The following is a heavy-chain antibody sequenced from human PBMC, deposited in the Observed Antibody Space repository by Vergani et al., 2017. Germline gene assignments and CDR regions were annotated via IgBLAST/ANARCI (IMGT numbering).Heavy chain of an antibody. CDR2: IRYDGSNT. CDR1: GFTFSNYG. J-gene: IGHJ4*02. V-gene: IGHV3-30*02. CDR3: ARDTVTGSRYFDY. D-gene: IGHD6-19*01. Sequence: QVQLVESGGGVGQPGGSLRLSCGASGFTFSNYGMHWVRQAPGKGLEWVTFIRYDGSNTYYADSVKGRFTISRDNSKNTLFLQMNSLRPEDTAVYYCARDTVTGSRYFDYWGQGTLVTVSS.